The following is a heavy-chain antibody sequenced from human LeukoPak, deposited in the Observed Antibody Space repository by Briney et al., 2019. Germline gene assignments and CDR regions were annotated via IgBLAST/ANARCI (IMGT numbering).Heavy chain of an antibody. Sequence: GGSLRLSCVVSGFNFSDYYMTWIRQAPGKGLEWVSYISRSGTTIYYADSVKGRFTISRDNSKNSLYLQMNSLRAEDTAVYYCAREGPYTSNLYDRKTYYYYGMDVWGQGTTVTVSS. J-gene: IGHJ6*02. CDR1: GFNFSDYY. CDR2: ISRSGTTI. D-gene: IGHD6-13*01. CDR3: AREGPYTSNLYDRKTYYYYGMDV. V-gene: IGHV3-11*01.